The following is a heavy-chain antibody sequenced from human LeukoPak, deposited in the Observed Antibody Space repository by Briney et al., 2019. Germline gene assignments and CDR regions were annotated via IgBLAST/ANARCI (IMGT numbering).Heavy chain of an antibody. J-gene: IGHJ4*02. D-gene: IGHD6-13*01. CDR1: GYTFTSYD. CDR2: MNPNSGNT. Sequence: ASVKVSCKASGYTFTSYDINWVRQATGQGLEWMGWMNPNSGNTGYAQKFQGRVTMTRDTYISTAYMELSSLRSDDTAVYYCAKYISSSFAYWGQGTLVTVSS. V-gene: IGHV1-8*01. CDR3: AKYISSSFAY.